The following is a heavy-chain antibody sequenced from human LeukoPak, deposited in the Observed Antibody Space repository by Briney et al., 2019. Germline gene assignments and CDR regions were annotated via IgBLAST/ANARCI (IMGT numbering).Heavy chain of an antibody. D-gene: IGHD3-3*01. Sequence: ASVKVSCKASGYTFTGYYMHWVRQAPGQGLEWMGRINPNSGGTNYAQKFQGRVTMTRDTSISTAYMELSRLRSDDMAVYYCAREPYDFWSGYWGYGMDVWGQGTTVTVSS. CDR3: AREPYDFWSGYWGYGMDV. CDR1: GYTFTGYY. V-gene: IGHV1-2*06. CDR2: INPNSGGT. J-gene: IGHJ6*02.